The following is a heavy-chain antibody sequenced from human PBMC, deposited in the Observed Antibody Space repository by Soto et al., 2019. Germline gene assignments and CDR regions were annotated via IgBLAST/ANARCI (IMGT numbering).Heavy chain of an antibody. V-gene: IGHV3-48*01. CDR2: ISSSSSTI. CDR1: GFTFSSYS. J-gene: IGHJ4*02. CDR3: ARDVYCSGGSCYSVLVFDY. D-gene: IGHD2-15*01. Sequence: GGSLRLSCAASGFTFSSYSMNWVRQAPGKGLEWVSHISSSSSTIYYADSATGRFTTPRDNAKNYLYLQMNSLRAEDTAVYYCARDVYCSGGSCYSVLVFDYWGQGT.